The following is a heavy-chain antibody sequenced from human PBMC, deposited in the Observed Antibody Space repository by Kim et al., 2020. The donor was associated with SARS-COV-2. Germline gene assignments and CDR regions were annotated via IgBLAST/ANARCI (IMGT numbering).Heavy chain of an antibody. J-gene: IGHJ6*02. D-gene: IGHD6-6*01. CDR3: AREVYSSSSGYYYGMDV. Sequence: KSRVTISVDTSKNQFSLKLSSVTAADTAVYYCAREVYSSSSGYYYGMDVWGQGTTVTVSS. V-gene: IGHV4-59*01.